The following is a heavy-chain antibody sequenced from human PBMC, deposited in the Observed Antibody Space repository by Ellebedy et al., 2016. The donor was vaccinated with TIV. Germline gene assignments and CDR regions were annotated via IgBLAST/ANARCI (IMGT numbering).Heavy chain of an antibody. CDR3: SRVPSYSSGYELDH. J-gene: IGHJ4*02. D-gene: IGHD5-18*01. CDR2: INPSIGST. CDR1: GYTFTNYY. V-gene: IGHV1-46*01. Sequence: AASVKVSCKASGYTFTNYYMHWVRQAPGQGLEWMGIINPSIGSTTYAQKFQGRITMTRDTSTRPVYMELSSLRSEDTAVYYCSRVPSYSSGYELDHWGQGTLVTVSS.